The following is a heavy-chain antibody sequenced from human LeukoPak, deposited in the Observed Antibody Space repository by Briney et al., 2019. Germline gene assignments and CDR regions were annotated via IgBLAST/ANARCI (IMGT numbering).Heavy chain of an antibody. D-gene: IGHD5-12*01. CDR2: IWRSGSLI. CDR1: GFTFSSYW. Sequence: GGSLRLSCAASGFTFSSYWIHWVRQAPGKGLEWVSYIWRSGSLIYYADSVRGRFTVSKDNAKNSLYLQMNSLRAEDAALYYCVREGDLGGYYFDYWGQGALVTVSS. J-gene: IGHJ4*02. CDR3: VREGDLGGYYFDY. V-gene: IGHV3-48*04.